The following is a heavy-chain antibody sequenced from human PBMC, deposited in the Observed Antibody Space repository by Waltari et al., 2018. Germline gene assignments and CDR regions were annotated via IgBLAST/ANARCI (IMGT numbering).Heavy chain of an antibody. CDR3: ASNRDMLT. D-gene: IGHD3-16*01. CDR1: GYNFIDYH. V-gene: IGHV1-2*06. Sequence: QVQLVQSEAEVRKPGASVKVSCQASGYNFIDYHMHWVRQAPGQGLEWMGRINPNTGGTTYAQKFGGRVTMTRDTAISTAYMELHSLTTEDTAVYFCASNRDMLTWGQGTMVIVSS. CDR2: INPNTGGT. J-gene: IGHJ3*01.